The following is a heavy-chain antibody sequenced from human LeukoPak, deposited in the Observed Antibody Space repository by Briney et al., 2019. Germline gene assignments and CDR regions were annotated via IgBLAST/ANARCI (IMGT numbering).Heavy chain of an antibody. CDR3: ARVRGGTGTRAYNWFDP. Sequence: SETLSLTCTVSGGSISSSSYYWSWIRQPPGKGLEWIGEINHSGSTNYNPSLKSRVTISVDTSKNQFSLRLSSVTAADTAVYYCARVRGGTGTRAYNWFDPWGQGTLVTVSS. CDR2: INHSGST. V-gene: IGHV4-39*07. J-gene: IGHJ5*02. D-gene: IGHD1-7*01. CDR1: GGSISSSSYY.